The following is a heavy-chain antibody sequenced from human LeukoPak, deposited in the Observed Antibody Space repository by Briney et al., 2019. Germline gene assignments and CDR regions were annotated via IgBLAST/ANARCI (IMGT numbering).Heavy chain of an antibody. V-gene: IGHV1-24*01. Sequence: GASVKVSCKVSGYTLTELSMHWVRQAPGKGLEWMGGFDPEDGETIYAQKFQGRVTMTEDTSTDTAYMELSSLRSEDTAVYYCARGPQYSSSWYREYYYYMDVWGKGTTVTVSS. CDR1: GYTLTELS. D-gene: IGHD6-13*01. J-gene: IGHJ6*03. CDR3: ARGPQYSSSWYREYYYYMDV. CDR2: FDPEDGET.